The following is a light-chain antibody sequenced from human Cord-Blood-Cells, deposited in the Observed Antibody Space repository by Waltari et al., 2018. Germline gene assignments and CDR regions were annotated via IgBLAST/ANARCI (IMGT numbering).Light chain of an antibody. CDR3: QQYNNWPPYT. J-gene: IGKJ2*01. V-gene: IGKV3-15*01. CDR1: QSVSSN. CDR2: GAS. Sequence: ERVMTQSPATLSVSPGERATLSCRASQSVSSNLAWYQQKPGQAPRLRIYGASTRATGIPARFSGSGSGTEFTLTISSLQSEDFAVYYCQQYNNWPPYTFGQGTKLEIK.